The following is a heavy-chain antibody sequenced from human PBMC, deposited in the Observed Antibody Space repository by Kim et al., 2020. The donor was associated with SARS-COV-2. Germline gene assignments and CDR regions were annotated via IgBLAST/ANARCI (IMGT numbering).Heavy chain of an antibody. CDR3: ARPYRRXGGGAWVGP. CDR1: GGSISSGDFY. D-gene: IGHD4-4*01. CDR2: IDYTRTT. V-gene: IGHV4-39*01. Sequence: SETLSLTCAVFGGSISSGDFYWGWIRQPPGKGLEWIGNIDYTRTTYYSPSLKRRAXMSXDSSKNQSXLXLTSLTAADTAVYYCARPYRRXGGGAWVGPWGQXXXVTVSA. J-gene: IGHJ5*02.